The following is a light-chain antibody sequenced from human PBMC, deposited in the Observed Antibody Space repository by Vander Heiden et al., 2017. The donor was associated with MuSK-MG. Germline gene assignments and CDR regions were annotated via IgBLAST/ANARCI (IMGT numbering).Light chain of an antibody. J-gene: IGLJ1*01. CDR2: DDT. CDR1: NSNIGAGYA. Sequence: QSVLTQEPSVSGAPGQRVTISCSGSNSNIGAGYAVHWYQQFPGKAPKLLIYDDTSRPSGVPDRFSGSKSGISASLVITGLHVEDEADYYGQSFDNRLSGTYGLGTGTKV. CDR3: QSFDNRLSGTYG. V-gene: IGLV1-40*01.